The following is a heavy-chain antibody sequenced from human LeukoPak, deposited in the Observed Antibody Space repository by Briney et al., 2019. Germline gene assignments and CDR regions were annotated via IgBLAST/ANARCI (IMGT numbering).Heavy chain of an antibody. CDR3: ASQTTVAPRYYYYGMDV. J-gene: IGHJ6*02. D-gene: IGHD4-17*01. Sequence: ASVKVSCKASGYTFTSYGISWVRQAPGQGLEWMGWISAYNGNTNYAQKLQGGVTMTTDTSTSTAYMELRSLRSNDTAVYYCASQTTVAPRYYYYGMDVWGQGTTVTVSS. V-gene: IGHV1-18*01. CDR1: GYTFTSYG. CDR2: ISAYNGNT.